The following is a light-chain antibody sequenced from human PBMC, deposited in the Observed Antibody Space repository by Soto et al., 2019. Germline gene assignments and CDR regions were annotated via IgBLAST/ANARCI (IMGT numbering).Light chain of an antibody. Sequence: DIQMTQSPSTLSASVGDRVTITCLASQSISSWLAWYQQKPGKAPKLLIYDASSLQSGVPSRFSGSGSGTDFTLTISSLQPEDFATYYCQQSYSTRWTFGQGTKVDNK. V-gene: IGKV1-39*01. J-gene: IGKJ1*01. CDR1: QSISSW. CDR2: DAS. CDR3: QQSYSTRWT.